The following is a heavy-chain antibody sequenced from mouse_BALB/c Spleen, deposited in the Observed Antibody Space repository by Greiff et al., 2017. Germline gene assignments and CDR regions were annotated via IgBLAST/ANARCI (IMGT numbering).Heavy chain of an antibody. V-gene: IGHV1-14*01. Sequence: VQLKQSGPELVKPGASVKMSCKASGYTFTSYVMHWVKQKPGQGLEWIGYINPYNDGTKYNEKFKGKATLTSDKSSSTAYMELSSLTSEDSAVYYCARGYGNPYYAMDYWGQGTSVTVSS. J-gene: IGHJ4*01. CDR2: INPYNDGT. D-gene: IGHD2-10*02. CDR1: GYTFTSYV. CDR3: ARGYGNPYYAMDY.